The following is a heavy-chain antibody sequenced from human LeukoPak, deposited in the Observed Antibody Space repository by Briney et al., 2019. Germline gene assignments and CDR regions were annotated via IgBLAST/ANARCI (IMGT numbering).Heavy chain of an antibody. D-gene: IGHD2-21*02. CDR3: ARSIVVVTAPSYYFDY. J-gene: IGHJ4*02. CDR2: IYHSGST. Sequence: SETLSLTCTVSGGSISSGGYYWSWIRQPPGKGLEWIGYIYHSGSTYYNPSLKSRVTISVDRSKNQFSLKLSSVTAADTAVYYCARSIVVVTAPSYYFDYWGQGTLVTVSS. V-gene: IGHV4-30-2*01. CDR1: GGSISSGGYY.